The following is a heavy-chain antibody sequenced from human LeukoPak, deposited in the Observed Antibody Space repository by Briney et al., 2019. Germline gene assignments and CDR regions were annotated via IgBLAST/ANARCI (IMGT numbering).Heavy chain of an antibody. CDR1: GFTFSSYS. Sequence: GSLRLSCAASGFTFSSYSMNWVRQAPGKGLEWVSSIGSSSSYIYYADSVKGRFTISRDNAKNSLYLQMNSLRAEDTAVYYCARDYGDYGNDDAFDIWGQGTMVTVSS. CDR2: IGSSSSYI. J-gene: IGHJ3*02. D-gene: IGHD4-17*01. CDR3: ARDYGDYGNDDAFDI. V-gene: IGHV3-21*01.